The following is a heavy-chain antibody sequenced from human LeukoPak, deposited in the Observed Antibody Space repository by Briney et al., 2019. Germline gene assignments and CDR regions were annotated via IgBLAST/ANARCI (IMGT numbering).Heavy chain of an antibody. J-gene: IGHJ4*02. CDR1: GFLLNSYA. Sequence: GGPLRLSCAASGFLLNSYAMSWVREAPGKGLEGVSAISGSGSSTYYADSVKGLFTISRDNSKNTLYLQMNSLRAEDTTIYYCARFLERYFDYWGQGTLVTVSS. D-gene: IGHD3-10*01. CDR2: ISGSGSST. CDR3: ARFLERYFDY. V-gene: IGHV3-23*01.